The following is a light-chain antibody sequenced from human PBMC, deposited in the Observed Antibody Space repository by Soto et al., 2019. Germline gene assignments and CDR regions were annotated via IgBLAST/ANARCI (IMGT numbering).Light chain of an antibody. J-gene: IGKJ1*01. CDR1: QSLSGSQ. Sequence: TQSPGSLSLSPGERGTLSWTASQSLSGSQLAWYQQKPGQAPRLLIHDASSKATGISDRSTGSGSGPEFTLNITTLESEDFAVYYCQQYGSAPRTFGLGSKVDIK. V-gene: IGKV3-20*01. CDR3: QQYGSAPRT. CDR2: DAS.